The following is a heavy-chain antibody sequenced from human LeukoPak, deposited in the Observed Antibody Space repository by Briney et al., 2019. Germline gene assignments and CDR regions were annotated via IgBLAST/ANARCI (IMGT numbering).Heavy chain of an antibody. J-gene: IGHJ4*02. CDR3: ARYTTGTFDY. Sequence: PSETLSLTCTVSAGSISSYYWSWIRQPPGKGLEWIGNIYYTGSTNYNPSLKSRVTISVDTSKNQFSLKLSSVTAADTAVYYCARYTTGTFDYWGQGTLVTVSS. V-gene: IGHV4-59*01. CDR1: AGSISSYY. CDR2: IYYTGST. D-gene: IGHD4-11*01.